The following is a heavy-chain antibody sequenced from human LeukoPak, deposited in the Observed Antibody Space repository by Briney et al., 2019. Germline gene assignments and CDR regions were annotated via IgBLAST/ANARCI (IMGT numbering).Heavy chain of an antibody. J-gene: IGHJ6*02. CDR3: ARHAYCSSTSCSHPPRSPPRYYYGMDV. CDR1: GFTFSSYA. D-gene: IGHD2-2*01. V-gene: IGHV4-34*01. Sequence: PGGSLRLSCAASGFTFSSYAMSWVRQPPGKGLEWIGEINHSGSTNYNPSLKSRVTISVDTSKNQFSLKLSSVTAADTAVYYCARHAYCSSTSCSHPPRSPPRYYYGMDVWGQGTTVTVSS. CDR2: INHSGST.